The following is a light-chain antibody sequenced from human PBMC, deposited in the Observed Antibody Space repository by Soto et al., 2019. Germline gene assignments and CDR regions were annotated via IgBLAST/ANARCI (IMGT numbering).Light chain of an antibody. CDR1: ASDIGGYTF. Sequence: QSALTQPPSASGYPGQSVAISCTGTASDIGGYTFVSWYQQHPGKAPKLLIYDVNKRPSGVPDRFSGSKSGNTASLTVSGLQAEDEADYYCSAHGGTNPYVFGTGTKLTLL. CDR2: DVN. V-gene: IGLV2-8*01. CDR3: SAHGGTNPYV. J-gene: IGLJ1*01.